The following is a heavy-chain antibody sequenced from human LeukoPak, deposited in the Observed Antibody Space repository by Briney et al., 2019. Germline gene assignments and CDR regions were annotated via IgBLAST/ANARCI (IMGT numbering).Heavy chain of an antibody. CDR3: ARVEEGYGSGRRENYYYYYMDV. V-gene: IGHV4-59*01. Sequence: SETLSLTCTVSGVSISYYYWSWIRQPPGKGLEWIGYIHYSGSTNYNPSLKSRVTILVDTSKNQFSLELSSVTAADTAVYYCARVEEGYGSGRRENYYYYYMDVWGKGTTVTVSS. CDR2: IHYSGST. CDR1: GVSISYYY. D-gene: IGHD3-10*01. J-gene: IGHJ6*03.